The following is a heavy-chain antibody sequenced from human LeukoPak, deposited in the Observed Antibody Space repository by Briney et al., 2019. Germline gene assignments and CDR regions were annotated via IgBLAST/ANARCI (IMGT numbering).Heavy chain of an antibody. CDR1: GYIFTTYY. V-gene: IGHV1-46*01. CDR3: ARDQGVAGFMDV. CDR2: INPSDGSI. Sequence: GASVKVSCKASGYIFTTYYMHWVRQAPGQGLEWMGVINPSDGSINYAQRFQGRVTFTSDTSATVVYMDLSSLRSEDTAEYYCARDQGVAGFMDVWGQGTTVTVSS. D-gene: IGHD6-19*01. J-gene: IGHJ6*02.